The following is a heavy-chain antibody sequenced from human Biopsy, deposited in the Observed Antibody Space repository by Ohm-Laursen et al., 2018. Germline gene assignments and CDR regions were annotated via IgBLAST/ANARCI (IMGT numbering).Heavy chain of an antibody. V-gene: IGHV1-2*02. D-gene: IGHD3-16*01. CDR1: GYNFTDFY. Sequence: ASVKVSCKASGYNFTDFYLHWVRQAPGQGLEWMGWINPDNGGTIHAQKFQGRVTVTRDTSISTAYVEVTSLRSDDTAVYYCVRSRAGGATWGMDVWGQGTTVTVSS. CDR3: VRSRAGGATWGMDV. J-gene: IGHJ6*02. CDR2: INPDNGGT.